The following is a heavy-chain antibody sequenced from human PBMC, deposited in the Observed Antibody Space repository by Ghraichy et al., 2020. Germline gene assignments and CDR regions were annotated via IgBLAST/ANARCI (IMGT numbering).Heavy chain of an antibody. V-gene: IGHV3-30-3*01. J-gene: IGHJ4*02. D-gene: IGHD2-15*01. Sequence: GESLNISCAASGSTFSSYAMDWVRQAPGKGLEWLAVISYDGNNKYYADSVKGRFTISRDNSKNTLSLQMNSLRAEDTAVYYCARDRASLYINSVRGYFDYWGQGTLVTVSS. CDR1: GSTFSSYA. CDR3: ARDRASLYINSVRGYFDY. CDR2: ISYDGNNK.